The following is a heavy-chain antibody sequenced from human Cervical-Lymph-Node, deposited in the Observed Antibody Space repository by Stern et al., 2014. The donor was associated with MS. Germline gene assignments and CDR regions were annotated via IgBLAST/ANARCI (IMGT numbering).Heavy chain of an antibody. CDR1: GFTFSNYA. CDR2: ITTTGGRT. V-gene: IGHV3-23*04. Sequence: EVQLVESGGGLVHPGGSLRLSCVTSGFTFSNYAMSWVRRAPGKGLEWISDITTTGGRTYYADTVRGRFTVSRDNSKNILYLQMSSLRAEDTAIFYCAKHKWPVNTIMPHWDSWGQGTLVTVSS. D-gene: IGHD5-18*01. J-gene: IGHJ4*02. CDR3: AKHKWPVNTIMPHWDS.